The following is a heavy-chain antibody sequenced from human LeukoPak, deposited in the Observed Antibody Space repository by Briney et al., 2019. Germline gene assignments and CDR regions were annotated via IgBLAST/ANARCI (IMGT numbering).Heavy chain of an antibody. CDR2: INHSGST. CDR1: GGSFSAYC. Sequence: SETLSLTCAVYGGSFSAYCWNWIRQPPGKGLEWIGEINHSGSTNYNPSLKSRVTISVDTSKNQFSLKLSSVTAADTAVYYCARGRDDYTWIFDYWGQGTLATVSS. D-gene: IGHD4-11*01. J-gene: IGHJ4*01. V-gene: IGHV4-34*01. CDR3: ARGRDDYTWIFDY.